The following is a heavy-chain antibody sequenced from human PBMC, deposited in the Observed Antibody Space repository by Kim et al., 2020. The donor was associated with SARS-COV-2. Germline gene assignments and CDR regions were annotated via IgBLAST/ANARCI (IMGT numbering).Heavy chain of an antibody. CDR2: IYSGGST. J-gene: IGHJ4*02. D-gene: IGHD2-15*01. CDR3: ARDADHFVG. V-gene: IGHV3-53*01. CDR1: GFTVRSNH. Sequence: GGSLRLSCAASGFTVRSNHMSWVRQAPGKGLEWVSVIYSGGSTYYADSVKGRITISRDISKNTLFLQMNSLRVEDTAVYYCARDADHFVGWGQGTLVTGS.